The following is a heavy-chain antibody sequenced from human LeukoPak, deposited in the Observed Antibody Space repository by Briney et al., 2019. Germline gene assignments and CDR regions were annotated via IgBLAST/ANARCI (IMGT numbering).Heavy chain of an antibody. V-gene: IGHV4-59*12. D-gene: IGHD6-13*01. CDR1: GVSISSYY. Sequence: SETLSLTCTVSGVSISSYYWSWIRQPPGKGLEWIGEINHSGSTYYNPSLKSRVTISVDTSKNQFSLKLSSVTAADTAVYYCARESTQSIAAPLYFDYWGQGTLVTVSS. J-gene: IGHJ4*02. CDR3: ARESTQSIAAPLYFDY. CDR2: INHSGST.